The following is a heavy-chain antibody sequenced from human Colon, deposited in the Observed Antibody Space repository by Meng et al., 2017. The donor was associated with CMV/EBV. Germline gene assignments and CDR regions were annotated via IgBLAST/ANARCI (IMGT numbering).Heavy chain of an antibody. CDR3: AKNGAWFRFDS. CDR1: GFIFNEFG. V-gene: IGHV3-20*04. D-gene: IGHD3-9*01. Sequence: GESLKISCAASGFIFNEFGMNWVRQVPGKGLEWVAGINWDGRSRGHADSVKGRFTISRDNVKRSVDLQMDNLRVEDTALYYCAKNGAWFRFDSWGQGTPVTVSS. CDR2: INWDGRSR. J-gene: IGHJ4*02.